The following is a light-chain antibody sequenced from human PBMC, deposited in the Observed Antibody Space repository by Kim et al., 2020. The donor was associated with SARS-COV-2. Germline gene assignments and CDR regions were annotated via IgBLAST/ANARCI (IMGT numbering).Light chain of an antibody. J-gene: IGLJ3*02. Sequence: KTVTRPGPLSGGSIASNFVQWYQQRPGSAPPTVIYEDNQRPSGVPDRFSGSIDSSSNSASLTISGLKTEDEADYYCQSYDSSNQKVFGGGTKLTVL. CDR3: QSYDSSNQKV. V-gene: IGLV6-57*03. CDR2: EDN. CDR1: GGSIASNF.